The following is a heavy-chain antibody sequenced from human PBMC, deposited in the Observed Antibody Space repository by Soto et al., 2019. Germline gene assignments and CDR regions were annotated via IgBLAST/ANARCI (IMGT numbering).Heavy chain of an antibody. CDR1: GYTFTSYG. CDR3: ATGSPAFDY. Sequence: QVQLVQSGPEVKKPGASVKVSCKTSGYTFTSYGISWVRQAPGQGLEWMGWITTDKGKTTYAQKFQGRVTMTTATSTSTGNMELGSLRADDAALYYCATGSPAFDYWGQGTLVTVSS. CDR2: ITTDKGKT. V-gene: IGHV1-18*01. D-gene: IGHD3-10*01. J-gene: IGHJ4*02.